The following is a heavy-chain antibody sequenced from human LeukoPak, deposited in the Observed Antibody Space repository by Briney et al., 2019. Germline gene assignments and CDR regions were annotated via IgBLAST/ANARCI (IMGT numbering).Heavy chain of an antibody. Sequence: ASVKVSCKASGYTFTGYYMHWVRQAPGQGLEWMGWINPNSGGTNYAQKFQGRVTMTRDTSISTAYMELSRLRSDDTAVYYCARGYYASSGHLLFDYWGQGTLVTVSS. CDR2: INPNSGGT. D-gene: IGHD3-22*01. CDR3: ARGYYASSGHLLFDY. CDR1: GYTFTGYY. J-gene: IGHJ4*02. V-gene: IGHV1-2*02.